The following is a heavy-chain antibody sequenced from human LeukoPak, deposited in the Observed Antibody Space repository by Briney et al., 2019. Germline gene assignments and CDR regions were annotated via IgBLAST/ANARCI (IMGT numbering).Heavy chain of an antibody. Sequence: GGSLRLFCAASGFTFSSYSLNWVRQAPGKGLEWVSFISSSSITIYYADSVKGRFTISRDNAEKSLYLQMNSLRAEDTAVYYCARDRGGSYSAIDYWGQGTLVTVSS. V-gene: IGHV3-48*04. J-gene: IGHJ4*02. CDR3: ARDRGGSYSAIDY. D-gene: IGHD2-15*01. CDR1: GFTFSSYS. CDR2: ISSSSITI.